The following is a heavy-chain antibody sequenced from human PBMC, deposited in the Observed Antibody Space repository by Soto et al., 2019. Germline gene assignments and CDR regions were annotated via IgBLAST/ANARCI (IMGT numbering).Heavy chain of an antibody. V-gene: IGHV3-23*01. CDR3: ARGDRGGSGSPASYYHSGWDV. D-gene: IGHD1-26*01. CDR2: ISAGGDMT. J-gene: IGHJ6*02. Sequence: DVQLLESGGQLVQPGGSLRISCSASGFALSSYAMSWVRQAPGKGLQWVSSISAGGDMTYNSDSVKGRFPISRDNSNNALSLQMHNLRIEDTALYYCARGDRGGSGSPASYYHSGWDVWGQGATVTVS. CDR1: GFALSSYA.